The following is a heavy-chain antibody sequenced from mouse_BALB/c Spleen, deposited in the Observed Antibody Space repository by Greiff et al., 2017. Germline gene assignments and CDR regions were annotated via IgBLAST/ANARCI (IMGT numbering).Heavy chain of an antibody. Sequence: EVQLQQSGAELVKPGASVKLSCTASGFNIKDTYMHWVKQRPEQGLEWIGRIDPANGNTKYDPKFQGKATITADTSSNTAYLQLSSLTSEDTAVYYCARVLRLPDYFDYWGQGTTLTVSS. CDR3: ARVLRLPDYFDY. CDR1: GFNIKDTY. J-gene: IGHJ2*01. D-gene: IGHD1-2*01. CDR2: IDPANGNT. V-gene: IGHV14-3*02.